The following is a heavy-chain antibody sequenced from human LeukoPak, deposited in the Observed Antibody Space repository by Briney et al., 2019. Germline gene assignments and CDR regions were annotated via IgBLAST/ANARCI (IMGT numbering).Heavy chain of an antibody. D-gene: IGHD2-2*02. CDR2: ISWNSGSI. V-gene: IGHV3-9*01. CDR1: GFTFDDYA. J-gene: IGHJ3*02. Sequence: HTGRSLRLSCAASGFTFDDYAMHWVRQAPGKGLEWVSGISWNSGSIGYADSVKGRFTISRDNAKNSLYLQMNSLRAEDTALYYCAGEGYQLLYSDDAFDIWGQGTMVTVSS. CDR3: AGEGYQLLYSDDAFDI.